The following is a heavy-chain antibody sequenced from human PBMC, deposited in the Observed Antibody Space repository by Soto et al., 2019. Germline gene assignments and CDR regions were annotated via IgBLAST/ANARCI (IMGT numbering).Heavy chain of an antibody. CDR3: ARDVGATDY. Sequence: QVQLVQAGAEVKKPGASVKVSCKASGYTFTSYAMHWVREAPGQRLEWMGWIHAGNGNTKYSQKFQGRVTITRDTAASTAYMELSSLSSEDTAVYYCARDVGATDYWGQGTLVTVSS. V-gene: IGHV1-3*01. CDR1: GYTFTSYA. J-gene: IGHJ4*02. CDR2: IHAGNGNT. D-gene: IGHD1-26*01.